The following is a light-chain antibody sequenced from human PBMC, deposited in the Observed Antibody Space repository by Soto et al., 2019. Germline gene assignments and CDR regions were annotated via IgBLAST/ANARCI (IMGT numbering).Light chain of an antibody. J-gene: IGKJ3*01. Sequence: DIQMTQSPSTLSASVGDRVTITCRASQSISSWLAWYQQKPGKAPKLLIYKASSLESGVPSRFSGSGSGTEFTLTISSLQPDDFATYSCQQYNTYPFPFGPGTKVDIK. CDR2: KAS. CDR3: QQYNTYPFP. V-gene: IGKV1-5*03. CDR1: QSISSW.